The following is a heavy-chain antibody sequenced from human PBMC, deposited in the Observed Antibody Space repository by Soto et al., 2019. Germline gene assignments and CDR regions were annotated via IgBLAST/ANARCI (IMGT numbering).Heavy chain of an antibody. CDR3: VRERGLSSFYGMDV. D-gene: IGHD3-10*01. CDR2: ITSSSSHI. Sequence: PGGSVRLSCAASGFTLTSYTMNWVRQASGKGLEWVSSITSSSSHIYYADSVKGRFTISRDNAGNSLYLQMNSLRAEDSAVYYCVRERGLSSFYGMDVWGQGTTVTVS. J-gene: IGHJ6*02. CDR1: GFTLTSYT. V-gene: IGHV3-21*01.